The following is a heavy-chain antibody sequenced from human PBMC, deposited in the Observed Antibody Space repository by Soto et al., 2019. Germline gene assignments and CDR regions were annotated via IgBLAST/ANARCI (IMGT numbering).Heavy chain of an antibody. CDR2: ISGSGGNA. D-gene: IGHD1-26*01. Sequence: TFSSYAMSWVRQAPGKGLEWFSTISGSGGNAYYADSVKGRFSISRDNSKNTLRLQMNSLRADDTAVYYCAKDGASGSYPPYYYFGMDVWGQGTTVTVYS. CDR1: TFSSYA. V-gene: IGHV3-23*01. J-gene: IGHJ6*02. CDR3: AKDGASGSYPPYYYFGMDV.